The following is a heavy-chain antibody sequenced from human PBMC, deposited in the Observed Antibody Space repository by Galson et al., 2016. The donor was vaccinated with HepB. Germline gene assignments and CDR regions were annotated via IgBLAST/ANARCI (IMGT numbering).Heavy chain of an antibody. CDR3: TTWLSHHFDY. CDR1: GFTFRNYA. D-gene: IGHD6-19*01. CDR2: IDGPTPNT. Sequence: SLRLSCAASGFTFRNYALSWVRRAPGKGLEWVSHIDGPTPNTHYADSVRGRFSIYRDNSRDTLYLQMDSLTAEDSAICYCTTWLSHHFDYWGQGTTVTVSS. V-gene: IGHV3-23*01. J-gene: IGHJ4*03.